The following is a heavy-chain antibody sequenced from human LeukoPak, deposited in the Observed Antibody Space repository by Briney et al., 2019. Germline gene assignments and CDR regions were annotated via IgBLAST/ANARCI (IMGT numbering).Heavy chain of an antibody. D-gene: IGHD2-15*01. V-gene: IGHV3-23*01. CDR1: GFTFSSYA. CDR2: ISGSGGST. CDR3: AKDISSGDDAFDI. J-gene: IGHJ3*02. Sequence: GGSLRLSCAASGFTFSSYAMSWVRQAPGKGLEWVSAISGSGGSTYYADSVKGRFTISRDNSKNTLYLQMSSLRAEDTAVYYCAKDISSGDDAFDIWGQGTMVTVSS.